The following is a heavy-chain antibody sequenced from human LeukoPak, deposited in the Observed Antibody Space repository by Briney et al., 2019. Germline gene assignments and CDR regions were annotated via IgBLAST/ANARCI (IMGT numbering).Heavy chain of an antibody. CDR1: GGSISSYY. Sequence: SETLSLTCTVSGGSISSYYWSWIRQPPGKGLEWIGYIYYSGSTNYNPSLKSRVTISVDTSKNQFSLKLSSVTAADTAVYYCARVGAGDATGVDYLGQGTLVTVSS. CDR3: ARVGAGDATGVDY. V-gene: IGHV4-59*01. J-gene: IGHJ4*02. D-gene: IGHD3-16*01. CDR2: IYYSGST.